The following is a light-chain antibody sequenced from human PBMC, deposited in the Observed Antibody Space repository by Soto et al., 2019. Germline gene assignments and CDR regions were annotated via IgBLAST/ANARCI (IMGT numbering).Light chain of an antibody. CDR1: QSVSSRY. CDR3: QQYGSSPQWT. V-gene: IGKV3-20*01. J-gene: IGKJ1*01. CDR2: GSS. Sequence: VSSRLPGFQFLTLSARITLFWWSGQSVSSRYLAWYQQKPGQAPRHLIYGSSSRATGIPDRFSGSGSGTYFTLTISRLEPEDYSVYYCQQYGSSPQWTFGQGTKVDIK.